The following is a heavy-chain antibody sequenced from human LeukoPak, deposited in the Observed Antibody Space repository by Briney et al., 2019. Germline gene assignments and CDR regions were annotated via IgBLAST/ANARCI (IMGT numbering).Heavy chain of an antibody. CDR3: AKDRLRDYYDSSGYYYDDAFDI. D-gene: IGHD3-22*01. V-gene: IGHV3-23*01. CDR1: GFTFSSYS. J-gene: IGHJ3*02. Sequence: GGSLRLSCAASGFTFSSYSMNWVRQAPGKGLEWVSAISGSGGSTYYADSVKGRFTISRDNSKNTLYLQMNSLRAEDTAVYYCAKDRLRDYYDSSGYYYDDAFDIWGQGTMVTVSS. CDR2: ISGSGGST.